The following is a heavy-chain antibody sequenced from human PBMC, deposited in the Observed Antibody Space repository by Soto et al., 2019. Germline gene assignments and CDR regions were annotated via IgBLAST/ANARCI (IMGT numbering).Heavy chain of an antibody. D-gene: IGHD3-9*01. J-gene: IGHJ3*02. Sequence: SETLSLTCRVSGGSVGTGAYYWSWIRQPPGKGLEWIGYTLYSGSPNYNPSLQSLQSRVTISVDTSRNQFSLRLTSVTAADTALYYCARHDYYHRTFDIWGQGTLVTVS. V-gene: IGHV4-61*08. CDR2: TLYSGSP. CDR3: ARHDYYHRTFDI. CDR1: GGSVGTGAYY.